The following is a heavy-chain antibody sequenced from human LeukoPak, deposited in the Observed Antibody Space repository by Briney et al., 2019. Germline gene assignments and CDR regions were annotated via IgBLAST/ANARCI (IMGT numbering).Heavy chain of an antibody. CDR2: ISAYNGNT. V-gene: IGHV1-18*04. CDR3: ARTFHFPYYYDSPFDP. Sequence: ASVKVSCKASGYTFTGYHMHWVRQAPGQGLEWMGWISAYNGNTNYAQKLQGRVTMTTDTSTSTAYMELRSLRSDDTAVYYCARTFHFPYYYDSPFDPWGQGTLVTVSS. D-gene: IGHD3-22*01. CDR1: GYTFTGYH. J-gene: IGHJ5*02.